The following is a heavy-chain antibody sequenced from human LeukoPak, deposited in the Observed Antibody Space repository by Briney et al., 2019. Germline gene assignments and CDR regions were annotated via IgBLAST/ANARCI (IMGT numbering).Heavy chain of an antibody. Sequence: GGSLRLSCAASGFTFSSYAMSWVRQAPGKGLEWVSAISGSGGSTYYADSVKGRFTISRDNSKNTLYLQMNSLRAEDTAVYYCAKDRLGIAARPCYFDYWGQGTLVTVSS. V-gene: IGHV3-23*01. D-gene: IGHD6-6*01. CDR2: ISGSGGST. CDR1: GFTFSSYA. J-gene: IGHJ4*02. CDR3: AKDRLGIAARPCYFDY.